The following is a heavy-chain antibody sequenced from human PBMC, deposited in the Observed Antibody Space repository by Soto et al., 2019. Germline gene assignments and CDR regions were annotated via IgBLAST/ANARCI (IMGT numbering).Heavy chain of an antibody. CDR3: ARGPGYSSSWYPLDY. Sequence: SVKVSCKTSGFTFSNSAVQWVRQARGQRLEWIGWIIVGSGNTNYLQSLQGRITITRDTSTGTAYMELRSLRSDDTAVYYCARGPGYSSSWYPLDYWGQGTLVTVSS. J-gene: IGHJ4*02. V-gene: IGHV1-58*01. CDR2: IIVGSGNT. D-gene: IGHD6-13*01. CDR1: GFTFSNSA.